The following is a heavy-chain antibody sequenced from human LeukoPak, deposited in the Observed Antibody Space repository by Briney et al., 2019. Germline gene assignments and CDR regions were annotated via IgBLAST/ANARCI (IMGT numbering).Heavy chain of an antibody. D-gene: IGHD3-16*01. CDR2: LYSGGST. Sequence: GGSLRLSCAAAGFTVSSDYMTWVRQAPGKGLEWVSILYSGGSTYYAGSVKGRFTISRHNSKNTLYLQMDSLRAEDTAVYYCARDKGGGSDGMDVWGQGTTVTVPS. CDR1: GFTVSSDY. V-gene: IGHV3-53*04. CDR3: ARDKGGGSDGMDV. J-gene: IGHJ6*02.